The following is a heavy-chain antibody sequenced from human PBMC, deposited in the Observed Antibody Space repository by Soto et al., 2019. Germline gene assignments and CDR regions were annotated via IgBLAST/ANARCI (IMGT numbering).Heavy chain of an antibody. D-gene: IGHD3-10*01. J-gene: IGHJ3*02. CDR2: ISYDGSNK. V-gene: IGHV3-30-3*01. Sequence: QVQLVESGGGVVQPGRSLRLSCAASGFTFSSYAMHWVRQAPGKGLEWVAVISYDGSNKYYADSVKGLFTISRDNSKNTLYLQMNSLRAEVTAVYYCARDKYYYGSAGDAFDIWGQGTMVTVSS. CDR3: ARDKYYYGSAGDAFDI. CDR1: GFTFSSYA.